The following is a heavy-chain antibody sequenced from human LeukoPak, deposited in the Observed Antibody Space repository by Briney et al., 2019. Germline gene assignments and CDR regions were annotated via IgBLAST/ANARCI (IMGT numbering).Heavy chain of an antibody. Sequence: ASVKVSCKASGYTFTSYDINWVRQATGQGLEWMGWMNPNSGNTGYAQKFQGRVTMTRNTSISTAYMELSSLRSEDTAVYYCAKDPGSYYNEYFHHWGQGTLVTVSS. D-gene: IGHD3-10*01. CDR1: GYTFTSYD. CDR3: AKDPGSYYNEYFHH. J-gene: IGHJ1*01. V-gene: IGHV1-8*01. CDR2: MNPNSGNT.